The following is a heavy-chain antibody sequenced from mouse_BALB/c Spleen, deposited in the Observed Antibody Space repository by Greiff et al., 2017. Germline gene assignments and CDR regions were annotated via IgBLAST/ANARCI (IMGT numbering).Heavy chain of an antibody. D-gene: IGHD1-1*01. CDR1: GFTFSSFG. J-gene: IGHJ2*01. V-gene: IGHV5-17*02. CDR2: ISSGSSTI. CDR3: ARSNPLNYYGSSFYFDY. Sequence: EVQRVESGGGLVQPGGSRKLSCAASGFTFSSFGMHWVRQAPEKGLEWVAYISSGSSTIYYADTVKGRFTISRDNPKNTLFLQMTSLRSEDTAMYYCARSNPLNYYGSSFYFDYWGQGTTLTVSS.